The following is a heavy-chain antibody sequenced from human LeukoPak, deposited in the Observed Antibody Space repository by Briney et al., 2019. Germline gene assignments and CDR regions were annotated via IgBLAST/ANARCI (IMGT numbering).Heavy chain of an antibody. D-gene: IGHD3-22*01. J-gene: IGHJ4*02. CDR2: ISGSGGST. Sequence: PGGSLRLSCAASGFTFSNYPMSWVRQAPGKGLEWVSAISGSGGSTYYADSVKGRSTISRDNSKNTLYLQMNSLRAEDTAVYYCALMATGYYDSSTFDYWGQGTLVTVSS. V-gene: IGHV3-23*01. CDR1: GFTFSNYP. CDR3: ALMATGYYDSSTFDY.